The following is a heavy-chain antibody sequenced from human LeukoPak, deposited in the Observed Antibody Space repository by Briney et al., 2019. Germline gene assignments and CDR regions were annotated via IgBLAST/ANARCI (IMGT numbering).Heavy chain of an antibody. CDR3: SRGRLFGDY. CDR1: GFTFSSYE. Sequence: GGSLRLSCAASGFTFSSYEMNWARQAPGKGLEWVSYISSSGSTTHYADSVKGRFTISRDNAKNSLSLQMNSLRAEDTAVYYCSRGRLFGDYWGQGALVTVSS. CDR2: ISSSGSTT. J-gene: IGHJ4*02. V-gene: IGHV3-48*03. D-gene: IGHD2-21*02.